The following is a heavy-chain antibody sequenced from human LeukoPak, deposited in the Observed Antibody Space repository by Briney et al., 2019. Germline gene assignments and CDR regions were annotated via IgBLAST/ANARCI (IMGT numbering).Heavy chain of an antibody. Sequence: TPSLTRTVSGGSLTNSYWSWIRQPPAKGLDCVGYVYYSGNPEYHPSLKSGVTISIDTSKNQFSLKLSSVTAADTAVYYCARDQYSGRFDYWGQGTLVTVSS. V-gene: IGHV4-59*01. CDR1: GGSLTNSY. CDR3: ARDQYSGRFDY. D-gene: IGHD1-26*01. CDR2: VYYSGNP. J-gene: IGHJ4*02.